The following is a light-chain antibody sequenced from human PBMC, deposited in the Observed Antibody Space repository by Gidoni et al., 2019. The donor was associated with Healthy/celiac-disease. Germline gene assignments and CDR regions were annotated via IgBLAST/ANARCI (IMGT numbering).Light chain of an antibody. CDR3: QQRSNWPPLT. CDR1: QSVISY. J-gene: IGKJ4*01. Sequence: PLPLAPVERATLSCRASQSVISYLSWYQQKPGQAPSLLIYDASNRATGIPARFSGSGSATDFTLTISSLEPEDFAVYYCQQRSNWPPLTFGGGTKVEIK. CDR2: DAS. V-gene: IGKV3-11*01.